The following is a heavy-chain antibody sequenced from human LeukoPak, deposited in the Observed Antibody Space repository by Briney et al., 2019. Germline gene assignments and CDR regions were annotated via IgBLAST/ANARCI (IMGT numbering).Heavy chain of an antibody. CDR2: INWNGGST. CDR3: ARGGYSHYDY. D-gene: IGHD6-13*01. V-gene: IGHV3-20*04. J-gene: IGHJ4*02. Sequence: GGSLRLSCAASGFTFDDYGMSWVRQAPGKGLEWVSGINWNGGSTGYADSVKGRFTISRDNAKNSLYPQMSSLRGEDTAVYYCARGGYSHYDYWGPGTLVTVSS. CDR1: GFTFDDYG.